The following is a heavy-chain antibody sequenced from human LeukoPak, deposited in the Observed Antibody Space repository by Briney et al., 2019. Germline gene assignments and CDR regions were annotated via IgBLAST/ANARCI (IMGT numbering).Heavy chain of an antibody. V-gene: IGHV3-21*01. CDR3: ARDRNVDIVATGYYYGMDV. CDR1: GFTFSSYC. Sequence: GGSLRLSCAASGFTFSSYCMNWVRQAPGKGLEWVSSISSSSSYIYYADSVKGLFITSRDHAKNSLYLQMNSLRAEDTAVYYCARDRNVDIVATGYYYGMDVWGKGTTVTVSS. J-gene: IGHJ6*04. CDR2: ISSSSSYI. D-gene: IGHD5-12*01.